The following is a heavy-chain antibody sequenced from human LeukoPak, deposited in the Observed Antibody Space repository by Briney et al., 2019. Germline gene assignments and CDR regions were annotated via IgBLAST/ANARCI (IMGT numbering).Heavy chain of an antibody. CDR1: GGSISSYY. J-gene: IGHJ4*02. V-gene: IGHV4-59*12. Sequence: VKPSETLSLTCTVSGGSISSYYWSWIRQPPGKGLEWIGYIYYSGSTNYNPSLKSRVTISVDTSKNQFSLKLSSVTAADTAVYYCARWGGRKSLGYCSSTSCYNSRSFDYWGQGTLVTVSS. CDR3: ARWGGRKSLGYCSSTSCYNSRSFDY. CDR2: IYYSGST. D-gene: IGHD2-2*02.